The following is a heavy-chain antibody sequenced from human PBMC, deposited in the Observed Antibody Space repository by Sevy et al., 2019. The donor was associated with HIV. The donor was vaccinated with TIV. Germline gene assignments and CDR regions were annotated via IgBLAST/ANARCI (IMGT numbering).Heavy chain of an antibody. D-gene: IGHD3-10*01. CDR3: ARSRVWFGELA. CDR1: GDSVNNADYY. J-gene: IGHJ5*02. CDR2: IYYSGNT. V-gene: IGHV4-30-4*01. Sequence: SETLSLTCTVSGDSVNNADYYWNWIRQPPGKGLAWIGYIYYSGNTYYNPSLKSRVAISVDTSKSQFSLSLTSVTATDTAVYYCARSRVWFGELAWGRGTLVTVSS.